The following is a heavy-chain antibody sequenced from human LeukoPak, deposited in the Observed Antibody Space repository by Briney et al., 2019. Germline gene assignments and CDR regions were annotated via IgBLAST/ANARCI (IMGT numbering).Heavy chain of an antibody. V-gene: IGHV1-8*01. Sequence: ASVKVSCKASGYTFTTYDINWVRQATGQGLEWMGWMTPNSGNTGYTQKFQGRVTMTRNTSISTAYMELSSLRSEDTAVYYCARGRGSGHKENWFDPWGQGTLVTVSS. D-gene: IGHD6-19*01. CDR1: GYTFTTYD. J-gene: IGHJ5*02. CDR3: ARGRGSGHKENWFDP. CDR2: MTPNSGNT.